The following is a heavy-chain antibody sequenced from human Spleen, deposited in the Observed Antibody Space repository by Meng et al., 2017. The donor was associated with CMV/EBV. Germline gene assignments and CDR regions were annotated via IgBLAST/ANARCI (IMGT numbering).Heavy chain of an antibody. CDR3: ARDQLTAMVTYYYGMDV. J-gene: IGHJ6*02. V-gene: IGHV3-66*02. CDR1: GFTVSSNY. Sequence: GGSLRLSCAASGFTVSSNYMSWVRQAPGKGLEWVSVIYSGGSTYYADSVKGRFTISRDNSKNTLYLQMNSLRAEDTAVYYCARDQLTAMVTYYYGMDVWGQGTTVTVSS. D-gene: IGHD5-18*01. CDR2: IYSGGST.